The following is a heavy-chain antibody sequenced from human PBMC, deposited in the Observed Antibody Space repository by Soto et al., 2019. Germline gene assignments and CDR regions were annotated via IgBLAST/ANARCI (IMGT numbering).Heavy chain of an antibody. CDR3: AKSYSSGWYSAFDI. Sequence: GGSLRLSCAASGFTFSSYAMSWVHQAPGRGLEWVSAISGSGGSTYYADSVKGRFTISRDNSKNTLYLQMNSLRAEDTAVYYCAKSYSSGWYSAFDIWGQGTMVTVSS. J-gene: IGHJ3*02. CDR2: ISGSGGST. D-gene: IGHD6-19*01. CDR1: GFTFSSYA. V-gene: IGHV3-23*01.